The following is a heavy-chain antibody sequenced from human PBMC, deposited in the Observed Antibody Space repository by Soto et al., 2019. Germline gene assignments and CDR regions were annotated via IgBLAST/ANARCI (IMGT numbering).Heavy chain of an antibody. CDR1: GASISYGGFS. J-gene: IGHJ4*02. CDR3: ARGGVYDSFDY. CDR2: ISHLEST. Sequence: PSETLSLTCTVSGASISYGGFSWSWIRQSPGKGLEWIGYISHLESTYFHPSFKSRLTMSIDRTRNQFSLKLSSVTAADMAVYYWARGGVYDSFDYWAQGVLVTVSS. V-gene: IGHV4-30-2*06. D-gene: IGHD2-8*02.